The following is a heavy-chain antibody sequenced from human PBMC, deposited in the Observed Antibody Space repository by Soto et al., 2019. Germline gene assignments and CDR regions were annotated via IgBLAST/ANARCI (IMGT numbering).Heavy chain of an antibody. V-gene: IGHV4-31*03. CDR3: ARRSRYYDSSGYYGDAFDI. J-gene: IGHJ3*02. CDR1: GGSISSGGYY. CDR2: IYYSGST. D-gene: IGHD3-22*01. Sequence: SETLSLTCTVSGGSISSGGYYWSWIRQHPGKCLEWIGYIYYSGSTYYNPSLKSRVTISVDTSKNQFSLKLSSVTAADTAVYYCARRSRYYDSSGYYGDAFDIWGQGTMVTV.